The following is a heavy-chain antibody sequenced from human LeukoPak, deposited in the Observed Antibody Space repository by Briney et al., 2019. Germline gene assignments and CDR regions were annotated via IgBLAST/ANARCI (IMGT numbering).Heavy chain of an antibody. J-gene: IGHJ4*02. CDR2: IYYSGST. CDR1: GGSISSYY. Sequence: PSETLSLTCTVSGGSISSYYWSWIRQPPGKGLEWIGYIYYSGSTNYNPSLKSRVTISVDTSKNQFSLKLSSVTAADTAVYYCARERDSGSTFDNWGQGTLVTVSS. D-gene: IGHD1-26*01. CDR3: ARERDSGSTFDN. V-gene: IGHV4-59*01.